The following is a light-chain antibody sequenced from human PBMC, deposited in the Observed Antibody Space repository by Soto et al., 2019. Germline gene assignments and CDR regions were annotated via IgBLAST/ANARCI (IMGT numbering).Light chain of an antibody. CDR1: QGISSY. CDR3: QKHDNYPLT. V-gene: IGKV1-9*01. Sequence: DIQLTQSPSFLSASVGDRVTITCRASQGISSYLAWYQQKPGKAPKLLIYAASTLQSGVPSRFSGSRSGTEFTLTISSLQPEDFATYYCQKHDNYPLTFGGGTKVEIK. CDR2: AAS. J-gene: IGKJ4*01.